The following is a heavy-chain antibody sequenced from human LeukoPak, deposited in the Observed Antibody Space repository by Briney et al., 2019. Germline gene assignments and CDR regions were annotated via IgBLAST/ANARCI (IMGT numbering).Heavy chain of an antibody. CDR3: AKESRRQYSSGWFGSNYYYYYTAV. Sequence: GGSLRLSCAASGFTFSSYAMSWVRQAPGKGLEWVSAISGSGGSTYYADSVKGRFTISRDNAKNTLYLQMNSLRAEDTAVYYCAKESRRQYSSGWFGSNYYYYYTAVWGKGTTVTVSS. J-gene: IGHJ6*03. CDR2: ISGSGGST. V-gene: IGHV3-23*01. CDR1: GFTFSSYA. D-gene: IGHD6-19*01.